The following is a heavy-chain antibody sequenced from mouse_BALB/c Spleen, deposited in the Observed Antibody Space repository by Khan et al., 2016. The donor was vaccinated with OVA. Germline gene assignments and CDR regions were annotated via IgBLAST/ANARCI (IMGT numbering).Heavy chain of an antibody. V-gene: IGHV1-4*01. CDR1: GYTFTSYT. D-gene: IGHD2-14*01. Sequence: QVQLQQSGAELAKPGASVKMSCTASGYTFTSYTIHWIKQRPGQGLEWIGYINPSSGYTNYNQKFKDKATLTADKSSTTAYMQLSSLTSDDSAVYSGAKGGAPYRNDGWFADWGEGTPVTVSA. CDR3: AKGGAPYRNDGWFAD. J-gene: IGHJ3*01. CDR2: INPSSGYT.